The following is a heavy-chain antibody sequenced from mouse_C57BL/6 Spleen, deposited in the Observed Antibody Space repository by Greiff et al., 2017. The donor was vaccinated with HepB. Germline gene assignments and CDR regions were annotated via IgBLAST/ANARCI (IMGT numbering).Heavy chain of an antibody. CDR3: ARSRDGYAMDY. D-gene: IGHD3-3*01. CDR1: GYTFTSYW. CDR2: IDPSDSYT. J-gene: IGHJ4*01. Sequence: QVQLQQPGAELVMPGASVKLSCKASGYTFTSYWMHWVKQRPGQGLEWIGEIDPSDSYTNYNQKFKGKSTLTVDKSSSTAYMQLSSLTSEDSAVYCCARSRDGYAMDYWGQGTSVTVSS. V-gene: IGHV1-69*01.